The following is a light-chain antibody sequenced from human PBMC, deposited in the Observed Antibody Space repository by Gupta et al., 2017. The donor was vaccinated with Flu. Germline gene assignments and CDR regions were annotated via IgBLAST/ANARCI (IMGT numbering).Light chain of an antibody. V-gene: IGLV1-40*01. CDR1: SSKLRAGYD. J-gene: IGLJ3*02. Sequence: QSVLTQPPSVSGAPGQRVTIYCTGSSSKLRAGYDVPWYQQIPGTAPKLLIYGNNNLPSGVPDRFSGSKSGTSSSRAISGIQADDEADYDCQAYDSSLRVFVGGTKLTVL. CDR2: GNN. CDR3: QAYDSSLRV.